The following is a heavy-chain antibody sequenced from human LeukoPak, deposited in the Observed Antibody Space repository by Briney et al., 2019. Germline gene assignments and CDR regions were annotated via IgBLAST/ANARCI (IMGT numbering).Heavy chain of an antibody. CDR2: FYSSGTT. J-gene: IGHJ4*02. Sequence: KTSETLSLTCTVSVDSISVYYWSWIRQPPGKGLEWIGNFYSSGTTNHNPSLKSRVTISMDTSKNQFSLKLRSVTAADTAVYYCARGKIWSPVYLRHWGQGTLVTVSS. CDR1: VDSISVYY. D-gene: IGHD3-10*01. V-gene: IGHV4-59*13. CDR3: ARGKIWSPVYLRH.